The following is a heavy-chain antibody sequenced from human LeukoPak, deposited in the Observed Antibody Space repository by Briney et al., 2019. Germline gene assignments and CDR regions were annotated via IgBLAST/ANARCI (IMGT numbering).Heavy chain of an antibody. D-gene: IGHD3-22*01. V-gene: IGHV4-59*01. CDR3: ARTRAYDSSDYDY. CDR1: GGSISSYY. J-gene: IGHJ4*02. Sequence: KPSETLSLTCTVSGGSISSYYWSWIRQPPGKGLEWIGYIYYSGSTNYNPSLKSRVTISVDTSKNQFSLKLSSVTAADTAVYYCARTRAYDSSDYDYWGQGTLVTVSS. CDR2: IYYSGST.